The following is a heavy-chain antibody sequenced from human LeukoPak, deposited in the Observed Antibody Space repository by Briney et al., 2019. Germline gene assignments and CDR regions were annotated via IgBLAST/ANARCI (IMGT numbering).Heavy chain of an antibody. CDR1: GFTFSSYS. D-gene: IGHD3-22*01. CDR2: ISSTSSYI. CDR3: ARDRSDYYDSSGSDFDY. Sequence: GGSLRLSCAASGFTFSSYSMNWVRQAPGKGLEWVSSISSTSSYIYYTDSVRGRFTISRDNAKNSLYLQMNSLRAEDTAVYYCARDRSDYYDSSGSDFDYWGQGTLVTVSS. V-gene: IGHV3-21*01. J-gene: IGHJ4*02.